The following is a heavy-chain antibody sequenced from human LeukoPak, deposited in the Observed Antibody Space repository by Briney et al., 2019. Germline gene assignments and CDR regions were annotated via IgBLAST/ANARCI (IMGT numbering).Heavy chain of an antibody. Sequence: GGSLRLSCAASGFTFSSYWMHWVRQGPGKGLVWVSRIKTDGSATSYADSVKGRFTISRDNAKNTLYLQMNSLRAEDAAVYYCVREGDAFDIWGHGTMVTVSS. CDR1: GFTFSSYW. CDR2: IKTDGSAT. CDR3: VREGDAFDI. J-gene: IGHJ3*02. V-gene: IGHV3-74*01.